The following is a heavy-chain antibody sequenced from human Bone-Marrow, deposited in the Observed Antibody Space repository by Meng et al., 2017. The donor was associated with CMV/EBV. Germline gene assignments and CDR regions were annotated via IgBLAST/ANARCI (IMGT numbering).Heavy chain of an antibody. CDR3: AKVFRRGYCSGGSCYFFDY. D-gene: IGHD2-15*01. CDR2: ISGSGGST. CDR1: GFTFSSYA. V-gene: IGHV3-23*01. J-gene: IGHJ4*02. Sequence: GESLKISCAASGFTFSSYAMSWVRQAPGKGLEWVSAISGSGGSTYYADSVKGRFTISRDNSKNTLYLQMNSLRAEDTAIYYCAKVFRRGYCSGGSCYFFDYCGQGTLVTASS.